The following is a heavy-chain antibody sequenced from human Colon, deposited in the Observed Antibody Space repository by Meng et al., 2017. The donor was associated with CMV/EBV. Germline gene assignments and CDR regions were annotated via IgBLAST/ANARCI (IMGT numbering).Heavy chain of an antibody. CDR1: GFTFSSYG. CDR3: AKGGDTVLDY. J-gene: IGHJ4*02. V-gene: IGHV3-30*02. D-gene: IGHD4-17*01. CDR2: IRYDGINK. Sequence: GESLKISCAASGFTFSSYGMHWVRQAPGKGLEWVAFIRYDGINKYYADSVKSRFTISRDNSKSTLYLQMSSVRGDDTAVYYCAKGGDTVLDYWGQGTQVTVSS.